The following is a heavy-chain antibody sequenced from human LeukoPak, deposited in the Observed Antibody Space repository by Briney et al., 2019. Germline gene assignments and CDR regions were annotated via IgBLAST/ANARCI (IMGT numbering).Heavy chain of an antibody. Sequence: ASVKVSCKTSRYTFTDYFVHWVRQAPGQGLEWMGWINPNGGGANYAQKFEGRVTMTRDTSITTAYMELSRLRSDDTAVYYCARDVTGGSYFDCWGQGTLVTVSS. V-gene: IGHV1-2*02. J-gene: IGHJ4*02. CDR1: RYTFTDYF. CDR2: INPNGGGA. D-gene: IGHD1-26*01. CDR3: ARDVTGGSYFDC.